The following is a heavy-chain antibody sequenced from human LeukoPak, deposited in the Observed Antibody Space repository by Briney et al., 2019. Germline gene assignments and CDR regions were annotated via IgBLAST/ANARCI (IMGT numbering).Heavy chain of an antibody. V-gene: IGHV3-23*01. CDR2: ISGSGGST. Sequence: GGSLRLSCAASGFTFSRYAMNWVRQAPGKGLEWVSGISGSGGSTYYAGSVRGRFTISRDNSKNTLYLQMNSLRAEDTAIYYCAISSYCSGGSCYFDYWGQGTLVTVSS. CDR1: GFTFSRYA. J-gene: IGHJ4*02. D-gene: IGHD2-15*01. CDR3: AISSYCSGGSCYFDY.